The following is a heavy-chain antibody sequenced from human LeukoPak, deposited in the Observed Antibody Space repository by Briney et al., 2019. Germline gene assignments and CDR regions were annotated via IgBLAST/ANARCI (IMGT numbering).Heavy chain of an antibody. CDR1: GGSIRRADY. V-gene: IGHV4-38-2*02. D-gene: IGHD5-24*01. J-gene: IGHJ4*02. CDR2: IYHSGST. CDR3: ERGRDGYNPYYFDY. Sequence: SETLALTCTVSGGSIRRADYWAWIRQSPGKGLEWIGSIYHSGSTYYNHYLKSRVTISVDTSKNPSSMKLSSVTAAETAVYYCERGRDGYNPYYFDYWGQGTLVTVSS.